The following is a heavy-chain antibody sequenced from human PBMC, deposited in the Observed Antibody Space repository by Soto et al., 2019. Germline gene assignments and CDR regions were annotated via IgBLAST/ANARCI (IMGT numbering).Heavy chain of an antibody. D-gene: IGHD1-26*01. CDR2: ISPYNDNT. CDR3: ARDLGSDLSAPGEVFDY. V-gene: IGHV1-18*04. J-gene: IGHJ4*02. Sequence: QVQLVQSGGEVVQPGASVKVSCKASGYFFTSYGISWVRQAPGQGLEWMGWISPYNDNTKYAPNFQGRVTMTTDTSTHTAYMELRMLRSDDPAVYYCARDLGSDLSAPGEVFDYWGQGTQVTVSS. CDR1: GYFFTSYG.